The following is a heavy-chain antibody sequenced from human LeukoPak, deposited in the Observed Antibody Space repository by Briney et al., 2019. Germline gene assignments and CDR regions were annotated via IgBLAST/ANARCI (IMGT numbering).Heavy chain of an antibody. CDR3: ARDSTRYSYGSGLDP. V-gene: IGHV1-18*01. CDR1: GYTFTSYG. Sequence: GASMKVSCKTSGYTFTSYGISWVRQAPGQGLEWMGWISAYNGNTNYAQKLQGRVTMTTDTSTSTAYMELRSLRSDDTAVYYCARDSTRYSYGSGLDPWGQGTLVTVSS. D-gene: IGHD5-18*01. J-gene: IGHJ5*02. CDR2: ISAYNGNT.